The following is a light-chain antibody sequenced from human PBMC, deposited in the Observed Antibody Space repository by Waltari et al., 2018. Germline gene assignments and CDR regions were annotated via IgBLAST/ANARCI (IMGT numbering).Light chain of an antibody. Sequence: QSALTQPASVSGSPGQSITISCTGTSSDVGGYKYVSWYQQHPGKAPKLIIFDVSNRPSGVSSRFSGSKSGNTASLTISGLQAQDEADYYCSSYISSDTLELFGGGTSLTVL. CDR3: SSYISSDTLEL. V-gene: IGLV2-14*03. J-gene: IGLJ2*01. CDR1: SSDVGGYKY. CDR2: DVS.